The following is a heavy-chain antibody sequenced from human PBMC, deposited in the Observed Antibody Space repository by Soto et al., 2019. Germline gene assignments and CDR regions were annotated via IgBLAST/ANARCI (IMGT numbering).Heavy chain of an antibody. V-gene: IGHV3-15*01. Sequence: GGSLRLSCAVSGLTFSDAWMTWVRQAPGKGLEWVGRIKSKGSGGTTDYTSPVRGRFTTSRDDSKNTLYLQMNSLETEDTAVYYCSWDSSGYYSLESWGQGTLVTVSS. CDR3: SWDSSGYYSLES. CDR1: GLTFSDAW. J-gene: IGHJ4*02. CDR2: IKSKGSGGTT. D-gene: IGHD3-22*01.